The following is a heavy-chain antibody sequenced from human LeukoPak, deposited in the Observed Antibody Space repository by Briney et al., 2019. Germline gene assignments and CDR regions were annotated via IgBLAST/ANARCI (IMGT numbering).Heavy chain of an antibody. D-gene: IGHD1-26*01. CDR2: ISSSGSYI. V-gene: IGHV3-48*03. Sequence: GGSLRLSCTASGFTFSIYEMDWVRQAPGKGLEWVSHISSSGSYIQYAESVKGRFTISRDNAEKSLFLQMNSLRDEDTAVYYCARGNIVGATAFEYWGQGTLVSVSS. CDR3: ARGNIVGATAFEY. J-gene: IGHJ4*02. CDR1: GFTFSIYE.